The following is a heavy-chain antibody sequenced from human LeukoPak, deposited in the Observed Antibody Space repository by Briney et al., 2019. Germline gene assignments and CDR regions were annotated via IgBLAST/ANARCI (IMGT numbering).Heavy chain of an antibody. J-gene: IGHJ4*02. Sequence: SETLSLTCAVYGGSFSSYYWSWIRQPPGKGLEWIGYIYTSGSTNYNPSLKSRVTISVDTSKNQFSLKLSSVTAADTAVYYCARDPIAVAEEGDYWGQGTLVTVSS. D-gene: IGHD6-19*01. CDR3: ARDPIAVAEEGDY. CDR1: GGSFSSYY. V-gene: IGHV4-4*09. CDR2: IYTSGST.